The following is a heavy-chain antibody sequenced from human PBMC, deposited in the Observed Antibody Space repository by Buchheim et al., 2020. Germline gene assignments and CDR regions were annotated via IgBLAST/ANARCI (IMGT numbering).Heavy chain of an antibody. J-gene: IGHJ4*02. V-gene: IGHV4-59*12. Sequence: QVQLQESGPGLVKPSETLSLTCTVSGGSISTNYWSWIRQPPGKGLEWIGYMYYGGRTKCNPSLKSRVTISVDTSKNQFSLKLTSVTAADTAIYYCARGPGDYGDYLGRGELFYFDYWGQGTL. CDR2: MYYGGRT. CDR1: GGSISTNY. CDR3: ARGPGDYGDYLGRGELFYFDY. D-gene: IGHD4-17*01.